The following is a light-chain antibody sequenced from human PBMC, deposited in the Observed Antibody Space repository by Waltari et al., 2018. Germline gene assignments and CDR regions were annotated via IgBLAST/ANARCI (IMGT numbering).Light chain of an antibody. V-gene: IGKV1-9*01. CDR1: QGISTY. J-gene: IGKJ1*01. Sequence: DIQLSPSPSFLSPSVGDRVTITCRASQGISTYLAWYQQKPGKAPSLLIYAAFTLQSGVPSRFSGSGSGTEFTLTISILQPEDFATYYCQQLNSYPLTFGQGTKVEMK. CDR3: QQLNSYPLT. CDR2: AAF.